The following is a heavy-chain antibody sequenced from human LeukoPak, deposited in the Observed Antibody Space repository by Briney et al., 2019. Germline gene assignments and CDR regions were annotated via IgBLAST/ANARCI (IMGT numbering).Heavy chain of an antibody. CDR1: GFTFSSYS. D-gene: IGHD6-13*01. CDR3: ARVGSSSLYYYYMDV. CDR2: ISSSSSYI. V-gene: IGHV3-21*01. Sequence: GGSLRLSCAASGFTFSSYSMNWVRQAPGKGLEWVSSISSSSSYIYYADSVKGRFTISRDNAKNSLYLQINSLRAEDTAVYYCARVGSSSLYYYYMDVWGKGTTVIISS. J-gene: IGHJ6*03.